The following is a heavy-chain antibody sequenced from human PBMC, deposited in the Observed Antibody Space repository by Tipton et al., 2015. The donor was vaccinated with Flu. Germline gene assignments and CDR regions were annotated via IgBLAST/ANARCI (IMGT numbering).Heavy chain of an antibody. V-gene: IGHV4-61*02. CDR1: GGSISSGSYY. Sequence: TLSLTCTVSGGSISSGSYYWSWNRQPAGKGLEWIGRINTSGSTNYTPSLKSRVTISVDTSKNQFSLKLSTVTAADTAVYYCARAGWLLPFDYWGQGTLVTVSS. D-gene: IGHD3-22*01. J-gene: IGHJ4*02. CDR2: INTSGST. CDR3: ARAGWLLPFDY.